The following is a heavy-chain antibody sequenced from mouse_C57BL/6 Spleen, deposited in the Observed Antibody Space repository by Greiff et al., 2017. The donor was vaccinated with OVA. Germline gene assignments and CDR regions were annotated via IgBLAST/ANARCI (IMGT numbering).Heavy chain of an antibody. CDR3: VRHYFPDGYYYAMDY. D-gene: IGHD2-3*01. V-gene: IGHV10-1*01. CDR1: GFSFNTYA. J-gene: IGHJ4*01. CDR2: IRSKSNNYAT. Sequence: EVKVVESGGGLVQPKGSLKLSCAASGFSFNTYAMNWVRQAPGKGLEWVARIRSKSNNYATYYADSVKDRFTISRDDSESMLYLQMNNLKTEDTAMYYCVRHYFPDGYYYAMDYWGQGTSVTVSS.